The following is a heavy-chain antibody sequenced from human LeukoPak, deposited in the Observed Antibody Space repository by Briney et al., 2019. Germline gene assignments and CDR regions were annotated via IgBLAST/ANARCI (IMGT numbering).Heavy chain of an antibody. CDR1: GGSISSYY. V-gene: IGHV4-59*01. J-gene: IGHJ5*01. Sequence: SETLSLTCTVSGGSISSYYWSWIRQPPGKGLEWMWYIYYSGNTKYNPSLKCRVAIAVDTSNNHFSLKLTSVTAAEPAVYYCARAQWELSVGFASCGQGPLVTVSS. CDR2: IYYSGNT. CDR3: ARAQWELSVGFAS. D-gene: IGHD1-26*01.